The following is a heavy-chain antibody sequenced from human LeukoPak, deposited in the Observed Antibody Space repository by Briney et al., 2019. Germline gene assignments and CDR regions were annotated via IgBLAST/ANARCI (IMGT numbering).Heavy chain of an antibody. CDR3: AKSTYAPRIAAAGLFDSPGDY. J-gene: IGHJ4*02. CDR2: ISGSGGST. V-gene: IGHV3-23*01. Sequence: GGSLRLSCAASGFTFSSYAMSWVRQAPGKGLEWVSAISGSGGSTYYADSVKGRFTISRDNSKNTLYLQMNSLRAEDTAVYYCAKSTYAPRIAAAGLFDSPGDYWGQGTLVTVSS. D-gene: IGHD6-13*01. CDR1: GFTFSSYA.